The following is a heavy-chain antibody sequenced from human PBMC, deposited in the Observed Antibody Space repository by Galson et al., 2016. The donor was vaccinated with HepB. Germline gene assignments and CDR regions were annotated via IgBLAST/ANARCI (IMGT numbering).Heavy chain of an antibody. CDR3: ARLGYHYDLVY. Sequence: SLRLSCAASGFIFDNYWMTWVRQAPGKGLEWVANINQDGNERYTMNSVRGRFTISRDNAKNLVHLQMDSLRADDTAVYYCARLGYHYDLVYWGQGSLVTVSS. J-gene: IGHJ4*02. CDR1: GFIFDNYW. D-gene: IGHD3/OR15-3a*01. V-gene: IGHV3-7*03. CDR2: INQDGNER.